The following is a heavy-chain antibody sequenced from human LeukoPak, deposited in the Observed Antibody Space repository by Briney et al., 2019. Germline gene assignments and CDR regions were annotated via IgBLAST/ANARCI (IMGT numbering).Heavy chain of an antibody. V-gene: IGHV4-39*02. J-gene: IGHJ4*02. CDR3: ARERSSWYYFDD. D-gene: IGHD6-13*01. Sequence: SETLSLTCTVSGGSISSSSYYWGWIRQPPGKGLEWIGSIYYSGSTYYNPSLKSRVTISVDTSKNQSSLKLSSVTAADTAVYYCARERSSWYYFDDWGQGTLVTVSS. CDR2: IYYSGST. CDR1: GGSISSSSYY.